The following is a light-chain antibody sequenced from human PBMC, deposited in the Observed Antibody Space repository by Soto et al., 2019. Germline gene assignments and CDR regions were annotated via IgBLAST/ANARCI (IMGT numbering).Light chain of an antibody. CDR1: QSISSW. Sequence: DSQMTQSPSTRYASVGDRVTITCRASQSISSWLAWYQQKQGKAPKLLIYKASSLESGVPSRFRGSGYGTELTITISSMQTDDFEIYYCQQANSFPLTFGGGTKVDIK. CDR2: KAS. V-gene: IGKV1-5*03. J-gene: IGKJ4*01. CDR3: QQANSFPLT.